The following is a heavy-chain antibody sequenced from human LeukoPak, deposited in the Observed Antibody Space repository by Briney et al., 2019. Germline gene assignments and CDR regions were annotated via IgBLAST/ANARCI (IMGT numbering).Heavy chain of an antibody. D-gene: IGHD5-12*01. J-gene: IGHJ6*02. CDR1: GFSFRNYW. Sequence: GGSVRLSCAASGFSFRNYWMSCVRQAPGKGLEWVANINQDASEKNYVDSVKGRFIISRDNAKNSLYLQMNSLRAEDTAVYYCARGNHGMDVWGQGTTVTVSS. CDR2: INQDASEK. CDR3: ARGNHGMDV. V-gene: IGHV3-7*05.